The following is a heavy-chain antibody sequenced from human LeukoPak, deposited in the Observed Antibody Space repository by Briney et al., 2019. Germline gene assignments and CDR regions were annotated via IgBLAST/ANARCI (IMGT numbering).Heavy chain of an antibody. CDR1: GFTFSTYA. CDR3: AKDVNSSGYYLGFDY. Sequence: GSLRLSCAASGFTFSTYAMSWVRQAPGKGLEWVTTISGGGDKQYADHVKGRFTVSRDDTKNTLYLQMNSLRAEDTDLYYCAKDVNSSGYYLGFDYWGQGTLVTVSS. D-gene: IGHD3-22*01. J-gene: IGHJ4*02. CDR2: ISGGGDK. V-gene: IGHV3-23*01.